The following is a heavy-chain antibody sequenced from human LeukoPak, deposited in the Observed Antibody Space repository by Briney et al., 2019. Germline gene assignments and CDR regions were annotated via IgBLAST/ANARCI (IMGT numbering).Heavy chain of an antibody. CDR1: GGSISSGGYY. CDR3: ARTSGWFGELQYYFDY. CDR2: IYYSGST. V-gene: IGHV4-31*03. J-gene: IGHJ4*02. Sequence: SGTLSLTCTVSGGSISSGGYYWSWIRQHPGKGLEWIGYIYYSGSTYYNPSLKSRVTISVDTSKNQFSLKLSSVTAADTAVYYCARTSGWFGELQYYFDYWGQGTLVTVSS. D-gene: IGHD3-10*01.